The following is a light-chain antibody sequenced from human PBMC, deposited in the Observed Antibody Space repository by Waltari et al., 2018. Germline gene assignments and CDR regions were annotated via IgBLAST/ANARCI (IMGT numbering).Light chain of an antibody. CDR1: SSDVGGFNY. J-gene: IGLJ3*02. V-gene: IGLV2-8*01. CDR3: SSYAGGSWV. Sequence: QSALTQPPSASGSPGQSVTISCTATSSDVGGFNYVTWYKQNPGKVPKLMIYEVTKRPSGVPDRFSGSKSGNTASLTVSGLQTEDEADYYCSSYAGGSWVFGGGTKLTVL. CDR2: EVT.